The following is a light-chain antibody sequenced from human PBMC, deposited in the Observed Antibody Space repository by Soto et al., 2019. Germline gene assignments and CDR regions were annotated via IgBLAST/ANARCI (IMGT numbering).Light chain of an antibody. CDR2: GAS. CDR1: QSVISSH. Sequence: EIVLTQSPGTLSLSPGEIATLSFRASQSVISSHLAWYQHKPGQAPRLLIYGASTRASGVPARFSGSGSGTEFTLTISSLQSEDSAVYYCHQYNNWWTFGQGTKVDIK. V-gene: IGKV3-15*01. CDR3: HQYNNWWT. J-gene: IGKJ1*01.